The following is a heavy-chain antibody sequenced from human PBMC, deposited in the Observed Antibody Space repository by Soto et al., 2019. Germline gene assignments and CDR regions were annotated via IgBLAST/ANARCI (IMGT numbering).Heavy chain of an antibody. Sequence: ASVKVSCKASGGTFSSYAISWVRQAPGQGLEWMGGIIPIFGTANYAQKFQGRVTITADKSTSTAYMELSSLRSEDTALYYCASGELSITSNYYYNGMDVWGQGTTVTVSS. CDR1: GGTFSSYA. D-gene: IGHD3-10*01. CDR2: IIPIFGTA. V-gene: IGHV1-69*06. J-gene: IGHJ6*02. CDR3: ASGELSITSNYYYNGMDV.